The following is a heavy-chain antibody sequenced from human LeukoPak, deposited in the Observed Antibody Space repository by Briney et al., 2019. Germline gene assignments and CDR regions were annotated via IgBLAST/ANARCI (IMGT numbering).Heavy chain of an antibody. Sequence: ASVKVSCKASGYTFTSYYMHWVRQAPGQGLEWMGIINPSGGSTSYAQKFQGRVTMTRDTSTSTVYMELSSLRPEDTAVYYCARGLSYCSSTSCYVSGMDVWGQGTTVTVSS. J-gene: IGHJ6*02. V-gene: IGHV1-46*01. D-gene: IGHD2-2*01. CDR3: ARGLSYCSSTSCYVSGMDV. CDR1: GYTFTSYY. CDR2: INPSGGST.